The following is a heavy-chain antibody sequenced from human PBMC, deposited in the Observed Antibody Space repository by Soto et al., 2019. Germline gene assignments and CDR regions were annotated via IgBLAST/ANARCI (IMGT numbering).Heavy chain of an antibody. CDR3: ARDPSNPSGYRSCFDP. V-gene: IGHV1-18*04. CDR2: ISGYNGDT. CDR1: GYTFTSHG. Sequence: QVQLVHSGGGVKKPGASVKVSCKASGYTFTSHGISWVRQAPGRGLEWMGWISGYNGDTNYAQKFQGRVTMTTDTSTSTADMELRSLTADDTAVYYCARDPSNPSGYRSCFDPWGQEILVTVSS. J-gene: IGHJ5*02. D-gene: IGHD5-12*01.